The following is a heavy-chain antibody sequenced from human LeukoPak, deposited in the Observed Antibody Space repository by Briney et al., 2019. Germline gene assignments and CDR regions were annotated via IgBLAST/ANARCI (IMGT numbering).Heavy chain of an antibody. D-gene: IGHD6-19*01. J-gene: IGHJ5*02. Sequence: SETLSLTCTVSGFSISSGYYWGWIRQPPGKGLEWIAAIYHSGATYYNPSLKSRVTMSVDTSENQVSLRLTSVTAADTAVYYCARGVAVAGKAIWFDPWGQGTLVTVSS. V-gene: IGHV4-38-2*02. CDR2: IYHSGAT. CDR3: ARGVAVAGKAIWFDP. CDR1: GFSISSGYY.